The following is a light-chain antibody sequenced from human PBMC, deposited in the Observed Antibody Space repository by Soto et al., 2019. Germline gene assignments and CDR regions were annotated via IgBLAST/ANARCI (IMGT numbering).Light chain of an antibody. V-gene: IGLV1-40*01. CDR1: SYNIGAGYD. CDR3: QSYDSSLSALYV. CDR2: GNS. Sequence: QSVLTQPPSGSGAPGQRVTISCTGSSYNIGAGYDVHWYQQLPGTAPKLLIYGNSNRPSGVPDRFSGSKSGTSASLAITGLQAEDEADYYCQSYDSSLSALYVFGTGTKVTVL. J-gene: IGLJ1*01.